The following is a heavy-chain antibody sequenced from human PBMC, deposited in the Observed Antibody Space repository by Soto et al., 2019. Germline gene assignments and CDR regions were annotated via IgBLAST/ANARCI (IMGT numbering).Heavy chain of an antibody. D-gene: IGHD6-13*01. CDR3: ARVIAAAGTRWFDP. CDR1: GGTFGIYA. Sequence: ASVKVSCKASGGTFGIYAITWVRQAPGQGLEWIGGIIPFSGIANYTQKFQGRVTITADDSTSTAYMDLSSLRSEDTAVYYCARVIAAAGTRWFDPWGQGTLVTVSS. V-gene: IGHV1-69*13. CDR2: IIPFSGIA. J-gene: IGHJ5*02.